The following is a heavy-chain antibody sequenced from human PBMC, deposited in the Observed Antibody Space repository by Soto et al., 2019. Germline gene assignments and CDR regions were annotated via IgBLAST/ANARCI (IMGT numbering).Heavy chain of an antibody. J-gene: IGHJ3*02. D-gene: IGHD4-17*01. CDR2: IYYSGST. CDR3: AGGDYGDAFDI. Sequence: QVQLQESGPGLVKPSETLSLTCTVSGGSISSYYWSWIRQPPGKGLEWIGYIYYSGSTNYNPSLKSRVTISVDTSKNQFSLKLSAVTAADTAVYYCAGGDYGDAFDIWGQGTMVTVSS. CDR1: GGSISSYY. V-gene: IGHV4-59*08.